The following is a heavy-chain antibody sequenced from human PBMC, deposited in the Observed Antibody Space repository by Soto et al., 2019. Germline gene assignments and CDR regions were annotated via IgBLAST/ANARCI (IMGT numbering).Heavy chain of an antibody. Sequence: ASVKVSCKASGYTFTSYAMHWVRQAPGQRLEWMGWINAGNGNTKYSQKFQGRVTITRDTSASTAYMELRSLRSEDTAVYYCARQGPIAPAWADLYSSSWYGFDYWGQGTLVTVSS. CDR3: ARQGPIAPAWADLYSSSWYGFDY. CDR2: INAGNGNT. D-gene: IGHD6-13*01. V-gene: IGHV1-3*01. J-gene: IGHJ4*02. CDR1: GYTFTSYA.